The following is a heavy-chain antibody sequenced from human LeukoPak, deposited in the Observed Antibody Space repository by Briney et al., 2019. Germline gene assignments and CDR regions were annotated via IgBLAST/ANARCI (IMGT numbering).Heavy chain of an antibody. CDR2: INHGGST. CDR3: ARVLLLRWVAGGPYYFDY. J-gene: IGHJ4*02. CDR1: GGSFSGYY. D-gene: IGHD3-10*01. V-gene: IGHV4-34*01. Sequence: PSETLSLTCAVYGGSFSGYYWSWIRQPPGRGLEWIGEINHGGSTNYNPSLKSRVTISVDTSKNQFSLKLSSLTAAHTAVYYCARVLLLRWVAGGPYYFDYWGQGTLVTVSS.